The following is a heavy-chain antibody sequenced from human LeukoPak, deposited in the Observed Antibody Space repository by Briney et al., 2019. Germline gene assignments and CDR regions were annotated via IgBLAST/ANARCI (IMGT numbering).Heavy chain of an antibody. J-gene: IGHJ4*02. CDR2: INHSGST. CDR3: ARWYSSHDWAVGFDS. D-gene: IGHD1-26*01. CDR1: GGSFSGYY. Sequence: PSETLSLTCAVYGGSFSGYYWSWIRRPPGKGLEWIGEINHSGSTNYNPSLKSRVALSADTSKNQFSLNLSSVSAADTALYYCARWYSSHDWAVGFDSWGQGTLVTVSS. V-gene: IGHV4-34*01.